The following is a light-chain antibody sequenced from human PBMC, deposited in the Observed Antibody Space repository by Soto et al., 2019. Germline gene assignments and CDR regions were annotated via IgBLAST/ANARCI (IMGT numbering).Light chain of an antibody. CDR1: SSNLGPGFD. V-gene: IGLV1-40*01. CDR3: QSYDSSLTGSI. CDR2: GNT. J-gene: IGLJ1*01. Sequence: QYVLTHPPSVSWAPGHTVTISCTGSSSNLGPGFDVHWYQHFPGKAPKLVLYGNTIRPSGVPDRFSGSKSGSSASLAITGLQAEDEADYYCQSYDSSLTGSIFGTGTKVTVL.